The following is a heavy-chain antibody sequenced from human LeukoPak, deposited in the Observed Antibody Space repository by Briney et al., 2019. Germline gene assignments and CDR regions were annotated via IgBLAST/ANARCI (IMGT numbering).Heavy chain of an antibody. J-gene: IGHJ4*02. Sequence: SETLSLTCTVSGGSISSYYWSWIRQPPGKGLEWIGYIYYSGSTNYNPSLKSQVTISVDTSKNQFSLKLSSVTAADTAVYYCARNSGYYYFDYWGQGTLVTVSS. CDR1: GGSISSYY. CDR3: ARNSGYYYFDY. V-gene: IGHV4-59*01. D-gene: IGHD3-22*01. CDR2: IYYSGST.